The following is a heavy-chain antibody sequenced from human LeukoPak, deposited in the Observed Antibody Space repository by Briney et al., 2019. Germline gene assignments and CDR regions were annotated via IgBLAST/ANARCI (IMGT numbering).Heavy chain of an antibody. Sequence: PGGSLRLSCTASGLTFGDYAMNWVRQAPGKGLEGVGFIRRKAYGGTTEYAASVKGRFTISRDDSKSIAYLQMNSLKTEDTAVYHCTRVYYYDSSGELYFDYWGQGTLVTVSS. J-gene: IGHJ4*02. CDR2: IRRKAYGGTT. CDR3: TRVYYYDSSGELYFDY. CDR1: GLTFGDYA. D-gene: IGHD3-22*01. V-gene: IGHV3-49*04.